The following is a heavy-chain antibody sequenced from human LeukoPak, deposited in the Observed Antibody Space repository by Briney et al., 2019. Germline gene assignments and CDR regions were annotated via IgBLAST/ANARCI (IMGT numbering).Heavy chain of an antibody. Sequence: SETLSLTCTVSGGSISSYYWGWIRQPPGKGLEWIGSIYYSGSTYYNPSLKSRVTISVDTSKNQFSLKLSSVTAADTAVYYCARDTPSNYYDSSGYYYGFDPWGQGTLVTVSS. V-gene: IGHV4-39*07. CDR2: IYYSGST. CDR3: ARDTPSNYYDSSGYYYGFDP. J-gene: IGHJ5*02. CDR1: GGSISSYY. D-gene: IGHD3-22*01.